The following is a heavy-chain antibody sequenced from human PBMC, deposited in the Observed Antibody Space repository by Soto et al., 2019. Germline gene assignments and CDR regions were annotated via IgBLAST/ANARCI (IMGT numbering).Heavy chain of an antibody. D-gene: IGHD5-12*01. CDR1: GFTFSNAW. CDR3: TTDLWMATISYY. V-gene: IGHV3-15*01. CDR2: IKSKTDGGAT. Sequence: GGSLRLSCAASGFTFSNAWMSWVRQAPGKGLEWVGRIKSKTDGGATDYAAPVKGRFTISRDDSKNTLYLQMNSLKTEDTAVYYCTTDLWMATISYYWGQGTLVTVSS. J-gene: IGHJ4*02.